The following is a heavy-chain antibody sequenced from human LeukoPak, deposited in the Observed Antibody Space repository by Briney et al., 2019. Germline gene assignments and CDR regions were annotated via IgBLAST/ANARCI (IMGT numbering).Heavy chain of an antibody. CDR3: AREYCSSTSCYFNYYYGMDV. CDR2: ISPDGSST. Sequence: PGGSLRLSCAASGFTFSSYWMHWVRQTLGKGLMWVARISPDGSSTIHADSVKGRFTISRDNAKNTLYLQMNSLRPEDTAVYYCAREYCSSTSCYFNYYYGMDVWGQGTTVTVSS. J-gene: IGHJ6*02. V-gene: IGHV3-74*01. CDR1: GFTFSSYW. D-gene: IGHD2-2*01.